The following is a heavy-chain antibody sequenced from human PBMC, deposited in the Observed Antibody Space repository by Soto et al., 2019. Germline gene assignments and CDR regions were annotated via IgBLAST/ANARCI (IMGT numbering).Heavy chain of an antibody. CDR1: GFTFSSYA. CDR2: ISYDGSNE. D-gene: IGHD6-19*01. J-gene: IGHJ4*02. Sequence: QVQLVESGGGVVQPGRSLKLSCAASGFTFSSYAMHWVRQAPGKGLEWVAVISYDGSNEYYADSVKGRFTISRDNSKNTLYLQMNSLRVEDTAVYDCAREVAVAGTGDRPFDYWGQGTLVTVSS. CDR3: AREVAVAGTGDRPFDY. V-gene: IGHV3-30-3*01.